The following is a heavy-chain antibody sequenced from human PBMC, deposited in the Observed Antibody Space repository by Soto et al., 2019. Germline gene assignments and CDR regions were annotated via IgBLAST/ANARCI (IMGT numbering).Heavy chain of an antibody. V-gene: IGHV1-2*02. J-gene: IGHJ5*02. CDR2: INPNSGGT. Sequence: QVQLVQSGAEVKKPGASVKVSCKASGYTFTGYYMHWVRHAPGQGLEWMGWINPNSGGTNYAQKFQGRVTMTRDTSISTAYMELSRLRSDDTAVYYCAREGHYDFWSGSNWFDPWGQGTLVTVSS. CDR3: AREGHYDFWSGSNWFDP. D-gene: IGHD3-3*01. CDR1: GYTFTGYY.